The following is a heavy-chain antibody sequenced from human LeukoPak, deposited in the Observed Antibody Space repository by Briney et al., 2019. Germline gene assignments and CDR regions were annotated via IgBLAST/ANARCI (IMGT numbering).Heavy chain of an antibody. CDR3: AKDYLSVGYDILTGYYMVD. CDR1: GFTFSSYG. J-gene: IGHJ4*02. CDR2: IRYDGGNK. D-gene: IGHD3-9*01. Sequence: PGGSLRLSCAASGFTFSSYGMHWVRQAPGKGLEWVAFIRYDGGNKYYADSVKGRFTISRDNSKNTLYLQMNSLRAEDTAVYYCAKDYLSVGYDILTGYYMVDWGQGALVTVSS. V-gene: IGHV3-30*02.